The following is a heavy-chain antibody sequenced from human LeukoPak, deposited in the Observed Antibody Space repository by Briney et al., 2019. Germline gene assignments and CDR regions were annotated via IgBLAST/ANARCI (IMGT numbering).Heavy chain of an antibody. CDR3: ARLSYDFWEENFEY. J-gene: IGHJ4*02. CDR2: TNHSGST. V-gene: IGHV4-34*01. Sequence: SETLSLTCAVYGGSFSGYYWSWIRQPPGKGLEWIGETNHSGSTNYNPSLKSRVTISVDTSKNQFSLKLSSVTAADTAVYYCARLSYDFWEENFEYWGQGTLVTVSS. CDR1: GGSFSGYY. D-gene: IGHD3-3*01.